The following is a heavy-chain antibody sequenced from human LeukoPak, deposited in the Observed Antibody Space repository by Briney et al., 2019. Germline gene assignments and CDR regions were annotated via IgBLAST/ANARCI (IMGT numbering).Heavy chain of an antibody. V-gene: IGHV4-30-4*08. CDR3: ARIFRLGYCSGGSCPYYFDY. CDR2: IYYSGST. D-gene: IGHD2-15*01. Sequence: SQTLSLTCTVSGGSISSGDYYWSWIRQPPGRGLEWIGYIYYSGSTYCNPSLKSRVTISVDTSKNQFSLKLSSVTAADTAVYYCARIFRLGYCSGGSCPYYFDYWGQGTLVTVSS. CDR1: GGSISSGDYY. J-gene: IGHJ4*02.